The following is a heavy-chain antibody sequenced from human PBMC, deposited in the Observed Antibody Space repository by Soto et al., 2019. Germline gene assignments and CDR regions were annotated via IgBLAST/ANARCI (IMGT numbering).Heavy chain of an antibody. D-gene: IGHD3-22*01. CDR3: ARLNYDSSGYYLANYYYGMDV. CDR1: GYSFTSYW. J-gene: IGHJ6*02. Sequence: GESLKISCKGSGYSFTSYWISWVRQMPGKGLEWMGRIDPSDSYTNYSPSFQGHVTISADKSISTAYLQWSSLKASDTAMYYCARLNYDSSGYYLANYYYGMDVWGQGTTVTVSS. CDR2: IDPSDSYT. V-gene: IGHV5-10-1*01.